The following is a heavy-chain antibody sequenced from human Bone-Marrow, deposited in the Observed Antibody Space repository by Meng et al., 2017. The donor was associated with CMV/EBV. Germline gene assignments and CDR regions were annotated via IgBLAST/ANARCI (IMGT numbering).Heavy chain of an antibody. Sequence: SETLSLTCAISGDSVSSNSAAWNWIRQSPSRGLEWLGRTYYRSKWYNDYAVSVKSRITINPDTSKNQFSLQLNSVTPEDTAVYYCARERFDHGSGSYGYYYYGMDVWVQGTTVTVSS. V-gene: IGHV6-1*01. CDR1: GDSVSSNSAA. D-gene: IGHD3-10*01. CDR3: ARERFDHGSGSYGYYYYGMDV. J-gene: IGHJ6*02. CDR2: TYYRSKWYN.